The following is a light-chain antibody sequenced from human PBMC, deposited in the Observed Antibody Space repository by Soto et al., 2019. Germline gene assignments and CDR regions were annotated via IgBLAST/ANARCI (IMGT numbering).Light chain of an antibody. V-gene: IGLV2-14*01. Sequence: QSVLPKPSSLSGSPGQSITISCTGTISDVGGYNYVSWYQQHPGKAPKLMIYEVSNRPSGVSNRFSGSKSGNTASLTISGLQAEDEADYYCSSYTSSSTPYVYGTGTKVNVL. CDR3: SSYTSSSTPYV. J-gene: IGLJ1*01. CDR1: ISDVGGYNY. CDR2: EVS.